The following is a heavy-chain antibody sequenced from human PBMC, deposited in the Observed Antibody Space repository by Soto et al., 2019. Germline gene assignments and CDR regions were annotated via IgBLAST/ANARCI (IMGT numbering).Heavy chain of an antibody. CDR1: AGSISDNY. V-gene: IGHV4-59*12. CDR2: VHDSGST. Sequence: SETLSLTCTVSAGSISDNYWSWIRQSPGKGLEWIGYVHDSGSTKYNPSLKSRVTISVDTSKNQLSLKLTSVTAADTAVYYCARGRVAFDYWGQGSLVTVSS. CDR3: ARGRVAFDY. J-gene: IGHJ4*02.